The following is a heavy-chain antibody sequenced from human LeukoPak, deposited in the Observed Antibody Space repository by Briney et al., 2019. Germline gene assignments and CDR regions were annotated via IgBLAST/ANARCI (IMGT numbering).Heavy chain of an antibody. Sequence: SQTLSLTCAISGDSVSINSVAWNWIRQSPSRGLEWLGSTYYRSKWYNDYALSVRSRITINPDTSKNQFSLQLNSVTPEDTAVYYFARDRGRLRYYSDCWGQGTLVTVSS. CDR3: ARDRGRLRYYSDC. J-gene: IGHJ4*02. CDR1: GDSVSINSVA. D-gene: IGHD1-26*01. CDR2: TYYRSKWYN. V-gene: IGHV6-1*01.